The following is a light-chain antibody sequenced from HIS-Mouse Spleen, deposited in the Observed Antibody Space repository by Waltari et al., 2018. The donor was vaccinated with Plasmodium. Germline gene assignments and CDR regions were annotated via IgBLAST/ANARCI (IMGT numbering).Light chain of an antibody. CDR1: QRVSSN. J-gene: IGKJ3*01. CDR3: QQYNNWSFT. V-gene: IGKV3-15*01. CDR2: GAS. Sequence: EIVMTQSPATLSVSPGERATLSCSASQRVSSNLAWYQQKPGQAPRLLSYGASTRATGIPARFRGSGSGTEFTRTISSRQSEDFAVYYCQQYNNWSFTFGPGTKVDIK.